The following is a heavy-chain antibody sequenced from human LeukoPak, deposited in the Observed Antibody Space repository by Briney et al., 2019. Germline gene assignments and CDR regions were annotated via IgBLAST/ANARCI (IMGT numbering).Heavy chain of an antibody. CDR3: ARGTRGIAVAGGP. CDR2: MNPNSGNT. Sequence: ASVKVSCKASGYTFTSYDINWVRQATGQGLEWMGWMNPNSGNTGYAQKFQGRVTITRNTSISTAYMELSSLRSEGTAVYYCARGTRGIAVAGGPWGQGTLVTVSS. J-gene: IGHJ4*02. V-gene: IGHV1-8*03. D-gene: IGHD6-19*01. CDR1: GYTFTSYD.